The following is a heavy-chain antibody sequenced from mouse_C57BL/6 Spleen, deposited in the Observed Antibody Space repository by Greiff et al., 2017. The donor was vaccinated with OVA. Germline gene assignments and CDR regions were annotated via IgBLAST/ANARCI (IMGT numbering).Heavy chain of an antibody. Sequence: EVQVVESGGGLVQPGGSLKLSCAASGFTFSDYYMYWVRQTPEKRLEWVAYISNGGGSTYYPDTVKGRFTISRDNAKNTLYLQMSRLKSEDTDMYYCARTGGYYEYFDVWGTGTTVTVSS. D-gene: IGHD2-3*01. CDR3: ARTGGYYEYFDV. J-gene: IGHJ1*03. V-gene: IGHV5-12*01. CDR2: ISNGGGST. CDR1: GFTFSDYY.